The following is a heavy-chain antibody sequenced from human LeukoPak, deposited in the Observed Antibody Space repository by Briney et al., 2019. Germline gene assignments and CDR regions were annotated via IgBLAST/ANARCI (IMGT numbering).Heavy chain of an antibody. CDR3: TTGPRGYSSSWSLS. Sequence: GGSLRLSCAASGFTFSNAWMSWVRQAPGKGLEWVGRIKSKTDGGTTDYAAPVKGRFTISRDDSKNTLYLQMNSLKTEDTAVYYCTTGPRGYSSSWSLSWGQGTLVTVSS. CDR2: IKSKTDGGTT. V-gene: IGHV3-15*01. CDR1: GFTFSNAW. D-gene: IGHD6-13*01. J-gene: IGHJ5*02.